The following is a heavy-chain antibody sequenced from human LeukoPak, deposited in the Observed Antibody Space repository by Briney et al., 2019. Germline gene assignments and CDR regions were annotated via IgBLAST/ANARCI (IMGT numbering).Heavy chain of an antibody. D-gene: IGHD3-10*01. CDR3: ARDFYGSGSYHWFDP. Sequence: GGSLRLSCAASGFTFDDYAMHWVRQAPGKGLEWVSGISWNSGSIGYADSVKGRFTISRDNAKNSLYLQMNSLRAEDTALYHCARDFYGSGSYHWFDPWGQGTLVTVSS. CDR1: GFTFDDYA. CDR2: ISWNSGSI. V-gene: IGHV3-9*01. J-gene: IGHJ5*02.